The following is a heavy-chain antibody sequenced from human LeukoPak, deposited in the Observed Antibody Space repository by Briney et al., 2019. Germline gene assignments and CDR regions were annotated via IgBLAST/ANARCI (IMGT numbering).Heavy chain of an antibody. J-gene: IGHJ4*02. CDR2: ISSSSTYI. CDR1: GFIFTTYS. V-gene: IGHV3-21*01. CDR3: ARVFSGNYYSGFDY. Sequence: GGSLRLSCAASGFIFTTYSVNWVRQAPGKGLEWASSISSSSTYISYADSVEGRFTISRDNAKNSLYLQMNSLRAEDTALYYCARVFSGNYYSGFDYWGQGTLVTVPS. D-gene: IGHD3-10*01.